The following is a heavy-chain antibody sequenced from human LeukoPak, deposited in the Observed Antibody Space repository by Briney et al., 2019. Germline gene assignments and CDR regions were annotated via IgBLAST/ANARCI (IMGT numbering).Heavy chain of an antibody. J-gene: IGHJ4*02. D-gene: IGHD2-21*02. Sequence: SETLSLTCAVYGGSFTGYYWSWLRQAPGKGLEWIGEINYSGSTNYNPALESRVTISVDTSKNQFSLKLGSVTAADTGVYYCAREACSGGDCTNFDHWGRGTLVTVSS. CDR2: INYSGST. V-gene: IGHV4-34*01. CDR3: AREACSGGDCTNFDH. CDR1: GGSFTGYY.